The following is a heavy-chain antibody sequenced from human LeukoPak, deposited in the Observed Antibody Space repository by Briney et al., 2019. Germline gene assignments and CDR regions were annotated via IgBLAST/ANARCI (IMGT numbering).Heavy chain of an antibody. V-gene: IGHV3-30-3*01. CDR2: ISYDGSNK. CDR1: GFTFSNAW. D-gene: IGHD6-19*01. J-gene: IGHJ4*02. Sequence: GGSLRLSCAASGFTFSNAWISWVRQAPGQGLEWVAVISYDGSNKYYADSVKGRFTISRDNSKNTLYLQMNSLRAEDTAVYYCARAYSSGWYDFVYWGQGTLVTVSS. CDR3: ARAYSSGWYDFVY.